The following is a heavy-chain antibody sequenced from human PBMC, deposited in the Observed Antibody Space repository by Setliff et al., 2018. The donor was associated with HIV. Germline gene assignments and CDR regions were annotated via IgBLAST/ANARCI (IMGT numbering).Heavy chain of an antibody. CDR3: ARGPPNVVGPAALLTFDY. CDR1: GYTFTSNG. CDR2: ISAYNGNT. D-gene: IGHD2-2*01. V-gene: IGHV1-18*01. Sequence: ALVKVSCKASGYTFTSNGISWVRQAPGQGLEWMGWISAYNGNTNYAQKLQGRVTMTTDTSTSTAYMELRSLRSDDTAVYYCARGPPNVVGPAALLTFDYWGQGTLVTVSS. J-gene: IGHJ4*02.